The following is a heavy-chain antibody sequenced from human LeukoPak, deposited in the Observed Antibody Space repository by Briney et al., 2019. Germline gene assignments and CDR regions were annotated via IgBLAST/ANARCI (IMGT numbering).Heavy chain of an antibody. CDR1: GFTFSSYA. J-gene: IGHJ4*02. V-gene: IGHV3-30*04. CDR3: ARDHSVAVATYYFDY. D-gene: IGHD6-19*01. Sequence: SGRSLRLSCAASGFTFSSYAMHWVRQAPGKGLEWVAVISYDGSNKYYADSVKGRFTISRDNSKNTLYLQMNSLRAEDTAVYYCARDHSVAVATYYFDYWGQGTLVTVSS. CDR2: ISYDGSNK.